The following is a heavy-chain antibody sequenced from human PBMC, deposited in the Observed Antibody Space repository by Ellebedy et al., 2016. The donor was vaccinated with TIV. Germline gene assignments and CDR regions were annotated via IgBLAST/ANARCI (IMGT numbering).Heavy chain of an antibody. V-gene: IGHV1-3*01. CDR2: NNAGNGNT. J-gene: IGHJ5*02. CDR3: ARGGYCSSTSCDNKNWFDP. CDR1: GYTFTNYA. D-gene: IGHD2-2*01. Sequence: ASVKVSCKASGYTFTNYAMHWVRQAPGQRLAWMGWNNAGNGNTKYSQKFQGRVTLTRDTSASTAYMELSSLRSEDTAVYYCARGGYCSSTSCDNKNWFDPWGQGTLVTVSS.